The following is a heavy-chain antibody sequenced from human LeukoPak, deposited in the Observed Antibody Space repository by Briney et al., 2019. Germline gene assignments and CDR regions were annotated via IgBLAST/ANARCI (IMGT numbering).Heavy chain of an antibody. CDR1: GFTFDGYW. CDR2: ISSSSSTI. CDR3: ARDHVVATIEGPYWYYYYYMDV. Sequence: GGSLRLSCGASGFTFDGYWMSWVRQAPGQGLEWVSYISSSSSTIYYADSVKGRFTISRDNAKNSLYLQMNSLRAEDTAVYYCARDHVVATIEGPYWYYYYYMDVWGKGTTVTVSS. D-gene: IGHD5-12*01. J-gene: IGHJ6*03. V-gene: IGHV3-48*01.